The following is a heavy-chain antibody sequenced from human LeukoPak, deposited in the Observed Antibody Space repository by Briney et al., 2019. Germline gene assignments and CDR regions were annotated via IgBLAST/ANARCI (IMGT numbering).Heavy chain of an antibody. D-gene: IGHD3-3*01. Sequence: GASVKVSCKASGYTFINYAINWVRQAPGQGLGWMGWISAYNGNTNYARKLQGRATMTTDTSTNTAYMELRGLRFDDTAVYFCARGAYDFWSAYYSSGYFDYWGQGTLVTVSS. CDR2: ISAYNGNT. CDR3: ARGAYDFWSAYYSSGYFDY. CDR1: GYTFINYA. V-gene: IGHV1-18*01. J-gene: IGHJ4*02.